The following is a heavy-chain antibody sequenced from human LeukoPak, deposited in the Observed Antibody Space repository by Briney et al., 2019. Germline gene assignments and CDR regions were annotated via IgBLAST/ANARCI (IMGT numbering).Heavy chain of an antibody. CDR3: ANTRYYDSSGYYYPSVAFDI. V-gene: IGHV3-23*01. CDR2: ISGSGGST. Sequence: GGSLGLSCAASGFTFSSYAMSWVRQAPGKGLEWVSAISGSGGSTYYADSVKGRFTISRDNSKNTLYLQMNSLRAEDTAVYYCANTRYYDSSGYYYPSVAFDIWGQGTMVTVSS. J-gene: IGHJ3*02. D-gene: IGHD3-22*01. CDR1: GFTFSSYA.